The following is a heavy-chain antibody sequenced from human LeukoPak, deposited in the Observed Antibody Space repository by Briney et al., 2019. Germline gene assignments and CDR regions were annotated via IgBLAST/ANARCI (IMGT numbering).Heavy chain of an antibody. J-gene: IGHJ4*02. Sequence: GGSLRLSCGVSGITLSNYAMRWVRQAPGKGLEWVAGLSGSAGGTTYADSVKGRFTISRDNSKNTLFLQMDRLRAEDTAVYFCAKRGVVVRVFLVGLHREAYYFDSWGQGAQVTVSS. D-gene: IGHD3-16*02. CDR1: GITLSNYA. CDR3: AKRGVVVRVFLVGLHREAYYFDS. CDR2: LSGSAGGT. V-gene: IGHV3-23*01.